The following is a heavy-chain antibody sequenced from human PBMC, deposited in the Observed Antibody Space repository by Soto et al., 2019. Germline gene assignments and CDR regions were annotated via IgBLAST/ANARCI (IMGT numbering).Heavy chain of an antibody. J-gene: IGHJ4*02. V-gene: IGHV3-49*04. Sequence: GSLRLSCTASGFTFGDYAMSWVRQAPGKGLEWVGFIRSKAYGGTTEYAASVKGRFTISRDDSKSIAYLQMNSLKTEDTAVYYCTRDDSSSWYYFDYWGQGTLVTVSS. CDR2: IRSKAYGGTT. CDR1: GFTFGDYA. CDR3: TRDDSSSWYYFDY. D-gene: IGHD6-13*01.